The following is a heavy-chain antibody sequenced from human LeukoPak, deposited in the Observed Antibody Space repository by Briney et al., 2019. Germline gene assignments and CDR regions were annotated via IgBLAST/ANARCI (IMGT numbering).Heavy chain of an antibody. CDR2: INHSGST. CDR3: ARHSSGYYDIDY. V-gene: IGHV4-34*01. CDR1: GGSFSGYY. J-gene: IGHJ4*02. D-gene: IGHD3-22*01. Sequence: SETLSLTCAVYGGSFSGYYWSWIRQPPGKGLEWIGEINHSGSTNYNPSLKSRVTISVDTSKNQFSLKLSSVTAADTAVYYCARHSSGYYDIDYWGQGTLVTVSS.